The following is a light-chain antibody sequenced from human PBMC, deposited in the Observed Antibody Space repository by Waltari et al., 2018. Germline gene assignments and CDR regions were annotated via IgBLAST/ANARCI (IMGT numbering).Light chain of an antibody. CDR2: ETS. CDR1: QSVWGSF. CDR3: HLYGTSLSWA. V-gene: IGKV3-20*01. Sequence: EIILTQSPGTLSLSPGERVSLSCSASQSVWGSFLAWYQHKPGQAPRLLIYETSTRATGIPDRFRASGSGTDFTLSISSLEPEDFVVYYCHLYGTSLSWAFGQGTKVEVK. J-gene: IGKJ1*01.